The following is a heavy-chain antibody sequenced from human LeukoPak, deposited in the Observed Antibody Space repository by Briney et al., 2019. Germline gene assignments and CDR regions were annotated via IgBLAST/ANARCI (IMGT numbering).Heavy chain of an antibody. V-gene: IGHV4-34*01. CDR1: GGSFSGYY. Sequence: SETLSLTCAVYGGSFSGYYWSWIRQPPGKGLEWIGEINHSGSTNYNPSLKSRVTISVDTSKNQFSLKLSSVTAADTAVYYCARKGYCSSTTCYGKYYFDYWGQGTLVTVSS. J-gene: IGHJ4*02. D-gene: IGHD2-2*01. CDR3: ARKGYCSSTTCYGKYYFDY. CDR2: INHSGST.